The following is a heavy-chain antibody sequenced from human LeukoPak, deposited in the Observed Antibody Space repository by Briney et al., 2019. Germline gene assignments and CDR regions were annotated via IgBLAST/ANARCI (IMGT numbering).Heavy chain of an antibody. CDR3: AKDLRIAAAGLDY. Sequence: PGGSLRLSCAASGFTFSSYGMHWVRQAPGKGLEWVAFIRYDGSNKYYADSVKGRFTISRDNSKNTLYLQMNSLRAEDTAVYYCAKDLRIAAAGLDYWGQGTLVTVSS. J-gene: IGHJ4*02. V-gene: IGHV3-30*02. CDR2: IRYDGSNK. CDR1: GFTFSSYG. D-gene: IGHD6-13*01.